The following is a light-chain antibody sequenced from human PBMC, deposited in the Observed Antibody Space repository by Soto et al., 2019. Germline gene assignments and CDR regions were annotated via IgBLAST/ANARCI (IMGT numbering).Light chain of an antibody. CDR2: GNS. CDR3: ASYTRTTTLV. V-gene: IGLV1-40*01. J-gene: IGLJ2*01. Sequence: QPVLTQPPSVSGAPGQRVTISCSGSSSNIGAGYDVNWYRQLPGTAPKLLIYGNSDRPSGVPDRFSGSKSGTSASLAITGLQAEDEADYYCASYTRTTTLVFGGGTKLTVL. CDR1: SSNIGAGYD.